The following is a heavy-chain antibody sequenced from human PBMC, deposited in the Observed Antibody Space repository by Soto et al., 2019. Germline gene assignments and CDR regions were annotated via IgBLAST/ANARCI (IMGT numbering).Heavy chain of an antibody. CDR3: ATSGTDGNWFDP. D-gene: IGHD1-7*01. CDR1: GGTFSSYA. CDR2: IIPIFGTA. J-gene: IGHJ5*02. V-gene: IGHV1-69*13. Sequence: SVKVSCKASGGTFSSYAISWVRQAPGQGLEWMGGIIPIFGTANYAQKFQGRVTITADESTSTAYMELSSLRSEDTAVYYCATSGTDGNWFDPWGQGTLVTVSS.